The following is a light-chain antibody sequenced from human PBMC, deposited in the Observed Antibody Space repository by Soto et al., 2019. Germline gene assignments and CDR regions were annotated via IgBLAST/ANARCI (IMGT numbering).Light chain of an antibody. CDR1: QTITTY. J-gene: IGKJ1*01. CDR2: GAS. V-gene: IGKV1-39*01. Sequence: DILMTQSPSSLSASVEDRVTITCRASQTITTYLNWYQQKPGKAPQLLIYGASSLQSGVPSRFTGSGSGTDFTLTISSLQPEDFATYHCQQSHTTPWTFGQGTKVDIK. CDR3: QQSHTTPWT.